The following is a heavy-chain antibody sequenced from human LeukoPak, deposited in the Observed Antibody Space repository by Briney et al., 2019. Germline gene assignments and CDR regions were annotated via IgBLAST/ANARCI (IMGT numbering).Heavy chain of an antibody. Sequence: PGGSLRLSCAASGFTFSSYWMSWVRQAPGKGLEWVANIKQDGSEKYYVDSVKGRFTISRDNAKNSLYLQMNSLRAEDTAVYYCAARAGYSGYDWATNYYYMDVWGKGTTVTISS. CDR3: AARAGYSGYDWATNYYYMDV. V-gene: IGHV3-7*01. J-gene: IGHJ6*03. CDR2: IKQDGSEK. CDR1: GFTFSSYW. D-gene: IGHD5-12*01.